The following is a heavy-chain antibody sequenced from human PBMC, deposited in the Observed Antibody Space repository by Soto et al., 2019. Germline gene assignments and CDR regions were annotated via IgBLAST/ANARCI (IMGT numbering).Heavy chain of an antibody. CDR2: IIPIFGTA. CDR1: GGTFSSYA. CDR3: ARAPRRVVTPSYFDY. D-gene: IGHD2-21*02. J-gene: IGHJ4*02. Sequence: QVQLVQSGAEVKKPGSSVKVSCKASGGTFSSYAISWVRQAPGQGLEWMGGIIPIFGTANYSQKLQGRVTITADESTSTAYMELSSLRSEDTAVYYCARAPRRVVTPSYFDYWGQGTLVTVSS. V-gene: IGHV1-69*01.